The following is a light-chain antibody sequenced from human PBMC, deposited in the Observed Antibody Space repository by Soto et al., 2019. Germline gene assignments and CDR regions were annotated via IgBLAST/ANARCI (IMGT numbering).Light chain of an antibody. V-gene: IGLV1-40*01. CDR2: DNN. CDR3: QSYDSSLSAVV. J-gene: IGLJ2*01. Sequence: QSVLTQPPSVSGAPGQRVAISCTGSSSNIGAGFDVHWYQQFPGTAPKLLIYDNNNRASGVPDRFSGSKSGASASLAITGLQAEDEADYYCQSYDSSLSAVVLGGGTKLTVL. CDR1: SSNIGAGFD.